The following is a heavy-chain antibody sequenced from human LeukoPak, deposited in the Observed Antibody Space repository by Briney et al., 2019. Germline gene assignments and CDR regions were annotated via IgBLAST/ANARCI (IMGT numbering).Heavy chain of an antibody. J-gene: IGHJ4*02. Sequence: ASVKVSCKASGYTLTGYYMHWVRQAPGQGLEWMGWINPNSGGTNYAQKFQGRVTMTRDTSISTAYMELSRLRSDDTAVYYCARESEVVVPAALDYWGQGTLVTVSS. CDR3: ARESEVVVPAALDY. CDR2: INPNSGGT. V-gene: IGHV1-2*02. D-gene: IGHD2-2*01. CDR1: GYTLTGYY.